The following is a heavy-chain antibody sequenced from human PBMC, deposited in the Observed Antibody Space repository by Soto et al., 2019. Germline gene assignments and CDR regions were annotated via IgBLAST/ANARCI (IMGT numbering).Heavy chain of an antibody. Sequence: SETLSLTCTVSGGSINNFYCIFSRHPPVKRLEWIGYIYYTGSTTYNPSLESRVTMSVDTSKNQFSLKLSSVNAADTAVYYCAKYRRTEAEGFTLDYWGRGTLVTVSS. J-gene: IGHJ4*02. CDR1: GGSINNFY. CDR2: IYYTGST. CDR3: AKYRRTEAEGFTLDY. V-gene: IGHV4-59*01. D-gene: IGHD6-13*01.